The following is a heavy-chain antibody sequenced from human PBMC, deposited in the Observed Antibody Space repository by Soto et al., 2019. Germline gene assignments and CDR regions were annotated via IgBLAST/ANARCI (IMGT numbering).Heavy chain of an antibody. V-gene: IGHV5-51*01. D-gene: IGHD2-2*01. Sequence: PGESLKISCKGSGYSFTSYWIGWVRQMPGKGLEWMGIIYPGDSDTRYSPSFQGQVTISADKSISTAYLQWSSLKASDTAMYYCARGEGGDIVVVPAAPFPMDVWGQGTTVTVSS. CDR1: GYSFTSYW. CDR3: ARGEGGDIVVVPAAPFPMDV. CDR2: IYPGDSDT. J-gene: IGHJ6*02.